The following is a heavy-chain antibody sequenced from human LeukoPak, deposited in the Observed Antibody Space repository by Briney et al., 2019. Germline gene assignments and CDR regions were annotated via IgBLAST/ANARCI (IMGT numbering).Heavy chain of an antibody. CDR1: GGTFSSYA. D-gene: IGHD4-17*01. CDR3: AKDGVGQDYGDTLYWYFAL. CDR2: IIPIFGTA. Sequence: AASVKVSCKASGGTFSSYAISWVRQAPGQGLEWMGGIIPIFGTANYAQKFQGRVTITTDESTSTAYMELSSLRAEDTAVYYCAKDGVGQDYGDTLYWYFALWGRGTPVTVSS. V-gene: IGHV1-69*05. J-gene: IGHJ2*01.